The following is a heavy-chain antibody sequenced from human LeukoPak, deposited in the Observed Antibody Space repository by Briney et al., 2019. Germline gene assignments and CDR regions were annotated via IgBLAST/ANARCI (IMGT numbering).Heavy chain of an antibody. V-gene: IGHV1-18*01. J-gene: IGHJ6*02. Sequence: GASVKVSCKASGYTFTNYGISWVRQAPGQGLGWMGWLSAYNGNTNYAQKLQGRVTMTTDTSTSTAYMELRSLRSDDTAVYYCARDAVGGSYYGGYYYYGMDVWGQGTTVTVSS. CDR3: ARDAVGGSYYGGYYYYGMDV. D-gene: IGHD1-26*01. CDR2: LSAYNGNT. CDR1: GYTFTNYG.